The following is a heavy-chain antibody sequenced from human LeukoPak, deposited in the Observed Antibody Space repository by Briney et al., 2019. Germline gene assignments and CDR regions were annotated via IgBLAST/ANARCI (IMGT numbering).Heavy chain of an antibody. D-gene: IGHD3-22*01. J-gene: IGHJ6*02. V-gene: IGHV4-31*03. CDR2: IYYSGST. Sequence: SETLTLTCTVSGGSISSGGYYWSWIRQHPGKGLEWIGYIYYSGSTYYNPSLKSRVTISVDTSKNQFSLKLSSVTAADTAVYYCARGGFYYYYGMDVWGQGTTVTVSS. CDR1: GGSISSGGYY. CDR3: ARGGFYYYYGMDV.